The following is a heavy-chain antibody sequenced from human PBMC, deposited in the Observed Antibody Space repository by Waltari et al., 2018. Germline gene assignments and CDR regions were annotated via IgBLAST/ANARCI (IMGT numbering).Heavy chain of an antibody. CDR2: INPNSGGT. CDR1: GYTFTGYY. Sequence: QVQLVQSGAEVKKPGASVKVSCKASGYTFTGYYMHWVRQAPGQGLEWMGWINPNSGGTNYAQKFQGRVTMTRDTSISTAYMELSRLRSDDTAVYYCARAMVRGVIIRVYFDYWGQGTLVTVSS. V-gene: IGHV1-2*02. D-gene: IGHD3-10*01. J-gene: IGHJ4*02. CDR3: ARAMVRGVIIRVYFDY.